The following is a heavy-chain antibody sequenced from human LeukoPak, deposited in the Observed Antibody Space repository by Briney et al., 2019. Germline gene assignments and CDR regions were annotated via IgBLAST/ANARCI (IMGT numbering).Heavy chain of an antibody. CDR2: IWYDGSNK. V-gene: IGHV3-33*01. D-gene: IGHD2-21*02. J-gene: IGHJ4*02. CDR1: GFTFSTYG. Sequence: GGSLRPSCAASGFTFSTYGMHWVRQAPGKGLEWVAVIWYDGSNKYYADSVKGRFTISRDNSKNTLYLQMNSLRAEDTAVYYCARDGPAYCGGDCYWDYWGQGTLVTVSS. CDR3: ARDGPAYCGGDCYWDY.